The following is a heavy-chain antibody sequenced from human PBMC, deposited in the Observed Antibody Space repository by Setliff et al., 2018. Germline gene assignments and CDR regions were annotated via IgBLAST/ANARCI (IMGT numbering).Heavy chain of an antibody. CDR3: ARERIYDGLNYNGMDV. Sequence: GASVKVSCKTSDYILTSYGLSWVRQAPGQGLDWMGWISTYNGHTKYAQNLHGRVTMTTDTSTTTAYMELRSLRSDDTAVYYCARERIYDGLNYNGMDVLGQGTTVTVSS. V-gene: IGHV1-18*01. J-gene: IGHJ6*01. D-gene: IGHD3-3*01. CDR2: ISTYNGHT. CDR1: DYILTSYG.